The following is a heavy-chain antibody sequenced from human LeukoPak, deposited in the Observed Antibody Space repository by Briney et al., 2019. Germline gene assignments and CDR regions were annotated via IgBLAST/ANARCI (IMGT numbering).Heavy chain of an antibody. D-gene: IGHD6-13*01. Sequence: SETLSLTRSVSGDSISTSSYYWGWIRQPPGKGLEWIGTIYYSGSTYYNPSLKSRVTISVDTSKNQFSLKLSSVTAADTAVYYCARVYTGSSWDYYYYMDVWGKGTTVTVSS. J-gene: IGHJ6*03. CDR1: GDSISTSSYY. CDR2: IYYSGST. V-gene: IGHV4-39*07. CDR3: ARVYTGSSWDYYYYMDV.